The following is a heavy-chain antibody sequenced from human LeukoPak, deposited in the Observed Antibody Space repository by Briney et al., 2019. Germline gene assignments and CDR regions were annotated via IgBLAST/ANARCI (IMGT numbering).Heavy chain of an antibody. D-gene: IGHD3-22*01. V-gene: IGHV4-59*01. J-gene: IGHJ3*02. Sequence: SETLSLTCTVSGGSICSYYWSWIRQPPGKGLEWIGYIYYSGSTNYNPSLKSRVTISVDTSKNQFSLKLSSVTAADTAVYYCARTDYFSDSSGYRYDAFDIWGQGTMVTVSS. CDR1: GGSICSYY. CDR2: IYYSGST. CDR3: ARTDYFSDSSGYRYDAFDI.